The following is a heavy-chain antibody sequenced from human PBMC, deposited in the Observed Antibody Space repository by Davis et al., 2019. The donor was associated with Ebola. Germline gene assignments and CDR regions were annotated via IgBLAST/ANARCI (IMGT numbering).Heavy chain of an antibody. Sequence: GGSLRLSCAASGFTFSSYAMCWVRQAPGKGLEWVSSISSSGGTTYYTDSVKGRFTISRDNSKNTLSLQMNSLRADDTTVYYCDARPCRGNTCYTWGEDVWGQGTTVTVSS. CDR2: ISSSGGTT. D-gene: IGHD2-15*01. CDR1: GFTFSSYA. CDR3: DARPCRGNTCYTWGEDV. J-gene: IGHJ6*02. V-gene: IGHV3-23*01.